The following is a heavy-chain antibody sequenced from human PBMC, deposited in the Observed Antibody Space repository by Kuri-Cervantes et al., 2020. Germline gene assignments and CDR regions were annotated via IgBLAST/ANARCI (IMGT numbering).Heavy chain of an antibody. V-gene: IGHV3-48*01. CDR2: ISSSSSTI. D-gene: IGHD5-18*01. Sequence: GGSLRLSCAASGFTFSSYSMNWVRQAPGKGLEWVSYISSSSSTIHYSDSVKGRFTISRDNAKNSLYLQMNSLRAEDTAVYYCAKDGPAMVIYYYMDVWGKGTTVTVSS. CDR3: AKDGPAMVIYYYMDV. J-gene: IGHJ6*03. CDR1: GFTFSSYS.